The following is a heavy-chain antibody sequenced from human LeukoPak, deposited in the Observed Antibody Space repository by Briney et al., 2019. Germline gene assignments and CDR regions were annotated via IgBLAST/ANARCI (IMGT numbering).Heavy chain of an antibody. V-gene: IGHV3-48*03. CDR1: GFSFSRYE. D-gene: IGHD2-15*01. Sequence: PGGSLRLSCATSGFSFSRYEMNWVRQAPGKGLEWAAYIDSRSSTIYYADSMKGRFTISRDNAKNSLYLQMNSLRVGDTAIYYCAREEYQVLLDWGQGILVTVAS. CDR2: IDSRSSTI. J-gene: IGHJ4*02. CDR3: AREEYQVLLD.